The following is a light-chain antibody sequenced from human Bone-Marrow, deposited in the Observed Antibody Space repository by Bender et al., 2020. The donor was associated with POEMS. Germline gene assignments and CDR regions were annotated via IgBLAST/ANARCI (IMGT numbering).Light chain of an antibody. Sequence: QSALTQPPSASGSPGQSVSISCSGSSSDIGFYKFVSWYQHHPGKAPKLMIYEATKRPSGVPDRFSASKYGNTASLTVSGLQAEDEADYYCSSYAGSNNLVFGGGTKVTVL. CDR1: SSDIGFYKF. J-gene: IGLJ2*01. CDR3: SSYAGSNNLV. CDR2: EAT. V-gene: IGLV2-8*01.